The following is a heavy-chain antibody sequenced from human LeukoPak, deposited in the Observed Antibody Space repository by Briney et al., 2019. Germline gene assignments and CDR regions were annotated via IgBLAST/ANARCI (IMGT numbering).Heavy chain of an antibody. Sequence: PGGSLRLSCAASGFTFTNAWMSWVRQIPGKGLEWVGRIESKTDGGTTDYAAPVKGRFTISRDDSTNTLYLQMNSLKSEDTAVYYCTTYGSGRKFDYWGQGILVTVSS. CDR1: GFTFTNAW. J-gene: IGHJ4*02. D-gene: IGHD3-10*01. CDR3: TTYGSGRKFDY. V-gene: IGHV3-15*04. CDR2: IESKTDGGTT.